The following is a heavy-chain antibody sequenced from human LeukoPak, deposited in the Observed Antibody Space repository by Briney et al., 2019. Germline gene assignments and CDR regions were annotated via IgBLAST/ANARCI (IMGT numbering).Heavy chain of an antibody. CDR1: GGSFSGYY. V-gene: IGHV4-34*01. CDR2: INHSGST. CDR3: ARHPFSDGFDL. J-gene: IGHJ3*01. Sequence: SETLSLTCAVYGGSFSGYYWSWIRQPPGKGLEWIGEINHSGSTNYNPSLKSRVTISVDTSKNQFSLKLSSVTAADTAVYYCARHPFSDGFDLWGQGTMVTVSS.